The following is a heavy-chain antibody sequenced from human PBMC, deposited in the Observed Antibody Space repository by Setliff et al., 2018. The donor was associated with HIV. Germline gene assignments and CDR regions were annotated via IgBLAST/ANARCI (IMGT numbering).Heavy chain of an antibody. J-gene: IGHJ5*01. Sequence: SETLSLTCAVYGGSFSGYYWTWIRQPPGKGLEWIADINHKTNANYNPSLKSRVIISVDTSKNQFSLNLTSVTAADTGLYFCARAVYGGTYSWFDSWGQGSLVTV. V-gene: IGHV4-34*01. CDR1: GGSFSGYY. D-gene: IGHD1-26*01. CDR2: INHKTNA. CDR3: ARAVYGGTYSWFDS.